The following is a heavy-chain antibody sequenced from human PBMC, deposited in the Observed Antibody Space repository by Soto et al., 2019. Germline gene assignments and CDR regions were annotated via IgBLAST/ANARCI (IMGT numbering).Heavy chain of an antibody. CDR1: GYTFTDFA. D-gene: IGHD3-16*01. V-gene: IGHV1-3*01. CDR2: INVGNGNT. Sequence: QAQLVQSGAEAKQPGASVRVSCKASGYTFTDFALHWVRQAPGQGLEWMGWINVGNGNTGYSRKFQGRVTKDRDMSAATAYIEVTSLTSKDTAIYYCAREGAHYAPFDLWGQGTLVTVSS. CDR3: AREGAHYAPFDL. J-gene: IGHJ4*02.